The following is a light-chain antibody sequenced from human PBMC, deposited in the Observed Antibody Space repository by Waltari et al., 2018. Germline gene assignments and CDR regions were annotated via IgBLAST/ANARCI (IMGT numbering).Light chain of an antibody. V-gene: IGKV2D-29*01. J-gene: IGKJ1*01. CDR3: MQSVQLPWT. Sequence: DIVINHTPPSLSVTPGQPASNSCTSSPCLVRKDVQTYLFWYQQKPGQPPQLLIYDVSNRFSGVPDRFSGSGSGTDFTLRISRVEAEDVGVYYCMQSVQLPWTFGQGTKVEIK. CDR2: DVS. CDR1: PCLVRKDVQTY.